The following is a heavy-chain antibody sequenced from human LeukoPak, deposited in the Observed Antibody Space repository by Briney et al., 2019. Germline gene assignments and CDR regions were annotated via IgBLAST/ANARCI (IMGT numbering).Heavy chain of an antibody. CDR2: IKHGGSEK. Sequence: PGGSLRLSCAASGLTFSSYWMSWVRQAPGKGLEWVANIKHGGSEKYYVDSVKGRFTISRDNAKNSLYLQMNSLRAEDTAVYYCASDEWGAYNFDYWGQGTLVTVSS. V-gene: IGHV3-7*01. D-gene: IGHD1-26*01. CDR1: GLTFSSYW. CDR3: ASDEWGAYNFDY. J-gene: IGHJ4*02.